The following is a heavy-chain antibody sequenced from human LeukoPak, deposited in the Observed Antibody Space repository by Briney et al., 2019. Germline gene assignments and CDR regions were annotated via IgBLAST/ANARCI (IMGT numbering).Heavy chain of an antibody. CDR1: GYTFTGYY. Sequence: GASVKVSCKASGYTFTGYYMHWVRQAPGQGLEWMGWNNPNSGGTNYAQKFQGRVTMTRDTSISTAYMELSRLRSDDTAVYYCARDGRAYYYGSGSYYTFDYWGQGTLVTVSS. D-gene: IGHD3-10*01. V-gene: IGHV1-2*02. CDR2: NNPNSGGT. CDR3: ARDGRAYYYGSGSYYTFDY. J-gene: IGHJ4*02.